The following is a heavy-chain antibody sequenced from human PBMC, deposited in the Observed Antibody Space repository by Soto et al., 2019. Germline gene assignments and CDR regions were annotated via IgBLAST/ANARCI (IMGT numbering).Heavy chain of an antibody. D-gene: IGHD4-17*01. CDR1: GFTFSDDH. CDR3: ACDYRDY. Sequence: EVQLVESGGGLVQAGGSLRLSCAVSGFTFSDDHMDWVRQAPGKGLEGVGRSRSKADSYTPEYAASVKGRFTISRDDSKNSLYLQVHSLRTDDPAVYYGACDYRDYWSQGTLVTVSS. V-gene: IGHV3-72*01. CDR2: SRSKADSYTP. J-gene: IGHJ4*02.